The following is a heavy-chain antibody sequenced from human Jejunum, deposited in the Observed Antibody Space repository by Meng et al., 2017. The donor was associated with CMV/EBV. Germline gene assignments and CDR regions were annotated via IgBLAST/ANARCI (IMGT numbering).Heavy chain of an antibody. D-gene: IGHD1-1*01. CDR1: FSTYW. Sequence: FSTYWIGWVRQMPGKGLESMGIIYPDDSDTRYSPSFQGQVTISADKSISTAYLQWTSLKASDTAMYYCVRLSGEGYSLDNYGMDVWGQGTTVTVSS. J-gene: IGHJ6*02. CDR2: IYPDDSDT. CDR3: VRLSGEGYSLDNYGMDV. V-gene: IGHV5-51*01.